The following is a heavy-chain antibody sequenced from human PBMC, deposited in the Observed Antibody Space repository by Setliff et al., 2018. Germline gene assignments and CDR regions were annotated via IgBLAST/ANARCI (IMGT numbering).Heavy chain of an antibody. CDR2: IYYSGST. Sequence: PSETLSLTCTVSDVSISSSSFYWAWIRQPPGKGLEWIGSIYYSGSTYYNPSLTSRVTISVDTYNNQFSLNLRSVTAADTDIYYCARHFRSSKVQFLEYLTDYYFDSWGQGTLVTVSS. D-gene: IGHD3-3*01. CDR1: DVSISSSSFY. V-gene: IGHV4-39*01. J-gene: IGHJ4*02. CDR3: ARHFRSSKVQFLEYLTDYYFDS.